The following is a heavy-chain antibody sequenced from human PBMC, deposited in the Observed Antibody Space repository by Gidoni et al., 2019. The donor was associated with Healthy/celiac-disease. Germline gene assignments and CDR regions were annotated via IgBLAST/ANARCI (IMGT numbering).Heavy chain of an antibody. Sequence: QVQLVESGGGVVQPGRSLRRSWEASGFTFSSYAIHGVRQAPGKGLGWVSVISYDGINKYYADSVKGRFTISRDNSKNTLYLQMNSLRAEDTAVYYCARDEMATKLPVDYWGQGTLVTVSS. CDR2: ISYDGINK. J-gene: IGHJ4*02. CDR1: GFTFSSYA. CDR3: ARDEMATKLPVDY. D-gene: IGHD5-12*01. V-gene: IGHV3-30-3*01.